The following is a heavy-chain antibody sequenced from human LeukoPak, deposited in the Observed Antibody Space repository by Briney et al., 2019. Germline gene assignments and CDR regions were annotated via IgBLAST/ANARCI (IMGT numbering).Heavy chain of an antibody. CDR2: ISSGSTI. V-gene: IGHV3-11*01. D-gene: IGHD5-24*01. CDR1: GFTFSDYY. CDR3: ARVRWLQSGWFDP. J-gene: IGHJ5*02. Sequence: GGSLRLSCAASGFTFSDYYMSWIRQAPGKGLEWVSYISSGSTIYYADSVKGRFTISRDNAKNSLYLQMNSLRAEDTAVYYCARVRWLQSGWFDPWGQGTLVTVSS.